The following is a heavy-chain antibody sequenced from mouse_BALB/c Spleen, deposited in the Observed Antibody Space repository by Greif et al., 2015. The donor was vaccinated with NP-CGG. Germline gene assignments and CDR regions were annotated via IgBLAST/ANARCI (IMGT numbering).Heavy chain of an antibody. CDR1: GFTFSSYA. CDR3: ARGRWYGNFWFAY. D-gene: IGHD2-10*02. CDR2: ISSGGST. V-gene: IGHV5-6-5*01. J-gene: IGHJ3*01. Sequence: EVKLVESGGGLVKPGGSLKLSCAASGFTFSSYAMSWVRQTPEKRLEWVASISSGGSTYYPDSVKGRFTISRDNARNILYLQMSGLRSEDTAMYYCARGRWYGNFWFAYWGQGTLVTVSA.